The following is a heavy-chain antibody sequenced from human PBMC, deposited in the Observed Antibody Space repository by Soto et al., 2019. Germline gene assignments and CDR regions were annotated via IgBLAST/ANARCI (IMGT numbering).Heavy chain of an antibody. D-gene: IGHD3-10*01. Sequence: GGSLRLSCAASGFTFSSCGMHWVRQAPGKGLEWVAVISYDGSNKYYADSVKGRFTISRDNSKNTLYLQMNSLRAEDTAVYYCAKDGDYGSGLYYYYYYMDVWGKGTTVTVSS. J-gene: IGHJ6*03. CDR1: GFTFSSCG. CDR3: AKDGDYGSGLYYYYYYMDV. V-gene: IGHV3-30*18. CDR2: ISYDGSNK.